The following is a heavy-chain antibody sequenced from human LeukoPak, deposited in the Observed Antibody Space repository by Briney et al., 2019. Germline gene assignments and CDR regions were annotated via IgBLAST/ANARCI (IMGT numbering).Heavy chain of an antibody. D-gene: IGHD4-17*01. Sequence: PGGSLRLSCAASGFTFSSYGMHWVRQIPGKGLEWVAVIWYDGSNKYYADSVKGRFTISRDNSKNTLYLQMNSLRAEDTAVYYCARETGSAVGSTDFDYWGQGTLVTVSS. CDR1: GFTFSSYG. CDR2: IWYDGSNK. J-gene: IGHJ4*02. CDR3: ARETGSAVGSTDFDY. V-gene: IGHV3-33*01.